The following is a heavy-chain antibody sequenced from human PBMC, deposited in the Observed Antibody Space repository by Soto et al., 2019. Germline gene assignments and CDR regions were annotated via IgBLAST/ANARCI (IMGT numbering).Heavy chain of an antibody. V-gene: IGHV4-34*01. D-gene: IGHD3-9*01. CDR3: ARGCLFLMPLGLVITLFAS. J-gene: IGHJ5*01. CDR2: ITHGGST. Sequence: YLWYWIRHDTGKGLEWIGEITHGGSTTYSPSFESRVTMSLDTSKNQFSLNLTSVTAADTAVYYCARGCLFLMPLGLVITLFASWA. CDR1: YL.